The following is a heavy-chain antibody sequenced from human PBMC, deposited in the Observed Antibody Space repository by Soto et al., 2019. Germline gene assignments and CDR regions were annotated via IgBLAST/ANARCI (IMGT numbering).Heavy chain of an antibody. CDR3: ARDYDSSGYYYFRGGMDV. J-gene: IGHJ6*02. CDR2: IIPIFGTA. D-gene: IGHD3-22*01. CDR1: GGTFSSYA. Sequence: QVQLVQSGAEVKKPGSSVKVSCKASGGTFSSYAISWVRQAPGQGLEWMGGIIPIFGTANYAQRFQGRVTITADESTNTAYREPSSLRSEDTALYYCARDYDSSGYYYFRGGMDVWGQGTTGTVSS. V-gene: IGHV1-69*01.